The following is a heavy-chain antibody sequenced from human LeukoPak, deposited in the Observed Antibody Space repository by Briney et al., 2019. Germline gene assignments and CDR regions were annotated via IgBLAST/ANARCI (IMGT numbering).Heavy chain of an antibody. D-gene: IGHD3-10*01. J-gene: IGHJ4*02. V-gene: IGHV4-39*01. Sequence: PSETLSLTCTVSGGSISSSSYYWGWIRQPPGKGLEWIGSIYYSGSTYYNPPLKSRVTISVDTSKNQFSLKLSSVTAADTAVYYCARQPPSVWFGELWYFDYWGQGTLVTVSS. CDR1: GGSISSSSYY. CDR2: IYYSGST. CDR3: ARQPPSVWFGELWYFDY.